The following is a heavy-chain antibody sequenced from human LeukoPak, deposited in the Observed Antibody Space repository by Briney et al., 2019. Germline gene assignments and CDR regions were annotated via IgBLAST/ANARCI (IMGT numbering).Heavy chain of an antibody. V-gene: IGHV3-23*01. J-gene: IGHJ4*02. CDR1: GFTFSSYE. Sequence: PGESLRLSCAASGFTFSSYEMNWVRQAPGKGLEWVSAISDSGSSTYYADSVKGRFTISRDNSQNTLYLQMNSLRAEDTAVYYCAKRWGSSWSSFDYWGQGTLVTVSS. D-gene: IGHD6-13*01. CDR3: AKRWGSSWSSFDY. CDR2: ISDSGSST.